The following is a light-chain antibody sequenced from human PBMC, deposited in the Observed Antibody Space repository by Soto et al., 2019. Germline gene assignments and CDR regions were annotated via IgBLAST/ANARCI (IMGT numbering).Light chain of an antibody. CDR2: GAS. CDR1: QTVSSH. J-gene: IGKJ5*01. CDR3: QQYNNWPIT. V-gene: IGKV3-15*01. Sequence: EIGVTQSPATPALSPGERGTLSRRASQTVSSHLAWYQQKPGQAPRLLIYGASTRATGIPARFSGSGSGTEFTLTISSLQSEDFAVYYCQQYNNWPITFGQGTRLEIK.